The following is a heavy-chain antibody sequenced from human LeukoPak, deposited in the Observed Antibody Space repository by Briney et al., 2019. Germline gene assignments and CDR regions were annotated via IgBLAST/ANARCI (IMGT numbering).Heavy chain of an antibody. D-gene: IGHD4-23*01. J-gene: IGHJ2*01. CDR3: ASATTVADWYFDL. CDR2: INHSGST. V-gene: IGHV4-34*01. CDR1: GGSFSGYY. Sequence: PSETLSLTCAVYGGSFSGYYWRWIRQPPGKGLEWIGEINHSGSTNYNPSLKSRVTISVDTSKNQFSLKLSSVTAADTAVYYCASATTVADWYFDLWGRGTLVTVSS.